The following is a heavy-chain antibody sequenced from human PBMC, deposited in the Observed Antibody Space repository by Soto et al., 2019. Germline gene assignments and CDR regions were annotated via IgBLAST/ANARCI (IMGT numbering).Heavy chain of an antibody. CDR3: ARPFRGKIGDALDL. CDR2: ISDSADSA. V-gene: IGHV3-23*01. CDR1: GFTFRIYA. Sequence: EVQLLESGGGLVQPGGSLRLSCAASGFTFRIYAMSWVRQVPGKGLEWVSTISDSADSAYYADSVKGRFTISRDNSKNKVYLQMNRLRAEDTGVYYCARPFRGKIGDALDLWGQGTTVTVSS. J-gene: IGHJ3*01. D-gene: IGHD2-15*01.